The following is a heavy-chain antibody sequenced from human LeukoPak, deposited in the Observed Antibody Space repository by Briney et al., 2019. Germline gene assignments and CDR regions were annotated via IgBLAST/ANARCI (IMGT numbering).Heavy chain of an antibody. CDR3: AKTYSSSSISDAFDI. V-gene: IGHV3-23*01. D-gene: IGHD6-6*01. J-gene: IGHJ3*02. Sequence: GGSLRLSCAASGFTFSSYSMNWVRQAPGKGLEWVSAISGSGGSTYYADSVKGRFTISRDNSKNTLYLQMNSLRAEDTAVYYCAKTYSSSSISDAFDIWGQGTMVTVSS. CDR2: ISGSGGST. CDR1: GFTFSSYS.